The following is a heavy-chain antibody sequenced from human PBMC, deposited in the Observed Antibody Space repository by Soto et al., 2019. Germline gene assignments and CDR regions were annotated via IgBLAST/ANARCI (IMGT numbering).Heavy chain of an antibody. V-gene: IGHV3-15*07. CDR3: TTDQRSQWFDAFEI. CDR2: IKSKTDGGTT. Sequence: EVQLVESGGGLVKPGGSLRLSCAASGFTFSNAWMNWVRQAPGKGLEWVGRIKSKTDGGTTDYAAPVKGRFTISRDDSKNTLYLQMNSLKTEDTAVYYCTTDQRSQWFDAFEIWGQGTMVTVSS. CDR1: GFTFSNAW. D-gene: IGHD3-22*01. J-gene: IGHJ3*02.